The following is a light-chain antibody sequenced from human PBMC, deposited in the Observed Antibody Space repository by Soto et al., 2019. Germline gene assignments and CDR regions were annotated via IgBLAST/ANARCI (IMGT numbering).Light chain of an antibody. CDR2: GVS. V-gene: IGLV2-23*02. J-gene: IGLJ1*01. Sequence: QSVLTQPASVSGSPGQSITLSCTGTSSDVGSYNLVSWYQQHPGKAPKLMIYGVSKRPSGVSNRFSGSKSGNTASLTISGLQAEDEADYYCCSYAGSSTYVFGTGTKVTVL. CDR1: SSDVGSYNL. CDR3: CSYAGSSTYV.